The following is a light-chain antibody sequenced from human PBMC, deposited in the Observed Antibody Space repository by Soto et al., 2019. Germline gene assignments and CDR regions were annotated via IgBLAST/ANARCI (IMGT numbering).Light chain of an antibody. Sequence: QSALTQPASVSGSPGQSITISCTGTSSDVGGYNYVSWYQQHPGKAPKLMIYEVNNRPSGVSNRFSGSKSGNTASLTIPGLQAEDEADYYCNSYTSSSTRVFGGGTKLTVL. CDR2: EVN. CDR3: NSYTSSSTRV. V-gene: IGLV2-14*01. CDR1: SSDVGGYNY. J-gene: IGLJ2*01.